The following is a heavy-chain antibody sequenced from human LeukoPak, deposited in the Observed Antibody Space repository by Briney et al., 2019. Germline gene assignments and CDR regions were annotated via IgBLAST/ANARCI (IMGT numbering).Heavy chain of an antibody. Sequence: SHTLSPTWTVADGSISSCSYYWSWIRQPARKGLEWIGRIYTNWSTNYTPSLKSRVTISIDTSKNQFSLKLSSVTAADTAVYYCARGNPSLYKNGWWPFDYWGQGTLVTVSS. CDR1: DGSISSCSYY. CDR2: IYTNWST. V-gene: IGHV4-61*02. J-gene: IGHJ4*02. D-gene: IGHD6-19*01. CDR3: ARGNPSLYKNGWWPFDY.